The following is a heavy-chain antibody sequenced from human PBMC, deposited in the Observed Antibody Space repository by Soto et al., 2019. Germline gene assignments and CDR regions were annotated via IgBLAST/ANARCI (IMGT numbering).Heavy chain of an antibody. CDR2: IKQDGSEK. J-gene: IGHJ4*02. Sequence: EVQLLEAGGGLVQPGGSLRLSCAASGFTFSTSWMAWVRQAPGKGLEWVADIKQDGSEKNYVDSVKGRVTISRDNAKSSLYLQMNSLRAEDTAVYYCERGLYYGAIDYWGLGTLVTVSS. V-gene: IGHV3-7*01. CDR3: ERGLYYGAIDY. D-gene: IGHD3-10*01. CDR1: GFTFSTSW.